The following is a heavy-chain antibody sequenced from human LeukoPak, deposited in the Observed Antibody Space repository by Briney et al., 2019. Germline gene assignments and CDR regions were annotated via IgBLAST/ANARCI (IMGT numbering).Heavy chain of an antibody. CDR2: INHSGST. J-gene: IGHJ4*02. V-gene: IGHV4-34*01. CDR3: ATYTNRLHY. Sequence: SETLSLTCAVYGGSFSDYYWSWIRQPPGKGLEWIGEINHSGSTNYNPSLKSRVTISVDTSKNQFSLKLSSVTAADTAVYYCATYTNRLHYWGQGTLVTVSS. CDR1: GGSFSDYY. D-gene: IGHD2-8*01.